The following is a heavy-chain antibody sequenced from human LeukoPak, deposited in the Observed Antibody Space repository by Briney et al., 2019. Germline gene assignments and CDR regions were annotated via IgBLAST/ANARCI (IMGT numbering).Heavy chain of an antibody. D-gene: IGHD2-15*01. J-gene: IGHJ4*02. CDR1: GFTFSGSA. CDR2: IRSKASNYAT. V-gene: IGHV3-73*01. CDR3: SVNYCSGDSCYMF. Sequence: GGSLRLSCAASGFTFSGSAMHWVRQASGKGLEWVGRIRSKASNYATAYAASVKGRFNISRDDSKNTAYLQMNSLKNEDTAVYYCSVNYCSGDSCYMFWGQGTLVPVSS.